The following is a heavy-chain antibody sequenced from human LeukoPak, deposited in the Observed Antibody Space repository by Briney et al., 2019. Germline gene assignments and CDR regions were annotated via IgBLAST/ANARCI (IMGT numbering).Heavy chain of an antibody. CDR3: ARGLRLWFGEFFDY. D-gene: IGHD3-10*01. CDR2: INHSGST. J-gene: IGHJ4*02. CDR1: GGSFSGYY. V-gene: IGHV4-34*01. Sequence: SETLSLTCAVYGGSFSGYYWSWIRQPPGKGLEWIGEINHSGSTNYNPSLKSRVTISVDTSKNQFSLKLSSVTAADTAVYYCARGLRLWFGEFFDYWGQGTLVTVSS.